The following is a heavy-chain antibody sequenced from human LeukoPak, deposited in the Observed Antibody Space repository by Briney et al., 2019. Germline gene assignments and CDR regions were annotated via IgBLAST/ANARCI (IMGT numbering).Heavy chain of an antibody. D-gene: IGHD4-17*01. J-gene: IGHJ4*02. Sequence: PSETLSLTCTVSGGCISSSSYYWGWIRQPPGKGLEWIGTIYYSGSTYYNPSLKSRVTISVDTSKNRFSLKLSSVTAADTAVYYCARVPTVTFFDYWGQGTLVTVSS. CDR3: ARVPTVTFFDY. CDR2: IYYSGST. V-gene: IGHV4-39*01. CDR1: GGCISSSSYY.